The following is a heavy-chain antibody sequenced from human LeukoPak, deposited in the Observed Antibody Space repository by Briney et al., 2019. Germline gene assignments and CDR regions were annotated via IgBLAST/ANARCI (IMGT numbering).Heavy chain of an antibody. J-gene: IGHJ4*02. CDR2: LSDRGSP. Sequence: SETLSLTCTVSGDTISGSRFFWAWIRQPPGKGLEWIASLSDRGSPKYSPSFQSRVSIFTDTAKNQLSLNLKSVTAADTAVYYCARQDGVLDGYNSDDWDYFDYWGQGTLVTVSS. CDR3: ARQDGVLDGYNSDDWDYFDY. V-gene: IGHV4-39*01. CDR1: GDTISGSRFF. D-gene: IGHD5-24*01.